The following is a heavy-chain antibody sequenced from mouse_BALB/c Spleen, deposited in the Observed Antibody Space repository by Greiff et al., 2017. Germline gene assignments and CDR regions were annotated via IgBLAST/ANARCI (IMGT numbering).Heavy chain of an antibody. V-gene: IGHV1S126*01. J-gene: IGHJ4*01. CDR2: IDPSDSET. CDR3: ARKGLRGAMDY. CDR1: GYSFTSYW. D-gene: IGHD2-4*01. Sequence: VQRVESGPQLVRPGASVKISCKASGYSFTSYWMHWVKQRPGQGLEWIGMIDPSDSETRLNQKFKDKATLTVDKSSSTAYMQLSSPTSEDSAVYYCARKGLRGAMDYWGQGTSVTVSS.